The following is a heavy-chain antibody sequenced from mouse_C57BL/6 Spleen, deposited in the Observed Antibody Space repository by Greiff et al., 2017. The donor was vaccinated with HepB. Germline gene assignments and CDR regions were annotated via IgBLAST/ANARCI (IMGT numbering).Heavy chain of an antibody. D-gene: IGHD2-1*01. CDR1: GYTFTSYG. CDR2: IYPRSGNT. CDR3: ARGNSYWYFDV. Sequence: VQLKESGAELARPGASVKLSCKASGYTFTSYGISWVKQRTGQGLEWIGEIYPRSGNTYYNEKFKGKATLTADKSSSTAYMELRSLTSEDSAVYFCARGNSYWYFDVWGTGTTVTVSS. V-gene: IGHV1-81*01. J-gene: IGHJ1*03.